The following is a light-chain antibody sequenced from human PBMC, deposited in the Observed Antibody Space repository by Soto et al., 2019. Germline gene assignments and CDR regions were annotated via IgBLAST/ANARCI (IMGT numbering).Light chain of an antibody. J-gene: IGLJ2*01. Sequence: QSALTQPPSVSGSPGQSITISCTGTSSDVGAYKFVSWFQQHPGKAPKLMIYDASCRPSGVPDRFSGSKSGNTASLTIPGLRAEDEADYYCSSHASNYTVVFGGGTKLTVL. CDR2: DAS. V-gene: IGLV2-11*01. CDR1: SSDVGAYKF. CDR3: SSHASNYTVV.